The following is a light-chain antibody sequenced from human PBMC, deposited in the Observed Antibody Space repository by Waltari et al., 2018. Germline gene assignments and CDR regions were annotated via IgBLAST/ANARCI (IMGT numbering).Light chain of an antibody. CDR2: RNN. V-gene: IGLV1-47*01. CDR3: AVWDDSLTGQVI. J-gene: IGLJ2*01. CDR1: SSNIGPYY. Sequence: QSVLTQPPSASGTPGQRVTISCSGSSSNIGPYYVYWYHPLPGTAPNLLIYRNNQRPSGVPDRFSGSKSGTSASLAISGLRSEDEADYYCAVWDDSLTGQVIFGGGTKLTVL.